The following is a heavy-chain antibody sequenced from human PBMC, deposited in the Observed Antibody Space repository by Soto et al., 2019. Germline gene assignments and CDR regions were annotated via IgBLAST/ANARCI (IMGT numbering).Heavy chain of an antibody. CDR3: SRDSAPIAGIAVVGTAEFDY. CDR1: GYTFTGYY. J-gene: IGHJ4*02. Sequence: ASVKVSCKASGYTFTGYYMHWVRQAPGQGLEWMGWINPNSGGTNYAQKFQGWVTMTRDTSISTAYMELSRLRSDDTAVYYCSRDSAPIAGIAVVGTAEFDYWGQGTLVTVSS. D-gene: IGHD6-19*01. CDR2: INPNSGGT. V-gene: IGHV1-2*04.